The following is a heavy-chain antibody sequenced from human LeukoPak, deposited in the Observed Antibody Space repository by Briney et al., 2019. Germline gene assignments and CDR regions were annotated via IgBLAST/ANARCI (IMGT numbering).Heavy chain of an antibody. J-gene: IGHJ4*02. D-gene: IGHD3-10*01. CDR2: IYYSGST. CDR3: ARAVDYGSGSSYRFFFDS. CDR1: GGSISSGGHC. Sequence: SETLSLTCTVSGGSISSGGHCWSWIRQHPGKGLEWIGYIYYSGSTYYNPSLKSRVTISLDTSKNQFSLKLSSVTAADTAVYCCARAVDYGSGSSYRFFFDSWGQGSLVTVSS. V-gene: IGHV4-31*03.